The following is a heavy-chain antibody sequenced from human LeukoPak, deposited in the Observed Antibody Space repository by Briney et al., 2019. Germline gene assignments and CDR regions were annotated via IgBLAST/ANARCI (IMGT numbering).Heavy chain of an antibody. J-gene: IGHJ6*02. CDR3: ARIRVFDFSPGRDPGRNYYYYGMDV. CDR2: ISAYNGNT. Sequence: VSVKVSCKASGYTFTSYGISWVRQAPGQGLEWMGWISAYNGNTNYAQKLQGRVTMTTDTSTSTAYMELRSLRSDDTAVYYCARIRVFDFSPGRDPGRNYYYYGMDVWGQGTTVTVSS. CDR1: GYTFTSYG. D-gene: IGHD3-3*01. V-gene: IGHV1-18*01.